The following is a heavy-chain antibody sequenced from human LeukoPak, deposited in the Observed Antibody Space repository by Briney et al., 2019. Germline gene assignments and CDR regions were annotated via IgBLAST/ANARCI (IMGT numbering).Heavy chain of an antibody. V-gene: IGHV3-23*01. J-gene: IGHJ4*02. CDR1: GFTFTSYA. D-gene: IGHD4-23*01. CDR3: ARDSSDYGGKGVDY. CDR2: ISGGGGNT. Sequence: GGSLRLSCAASGFTFTSYAMNWVRQAPGKGLEWVSAISGGGGNTYYADSVKGRFTISRDNSKNTLYLQMNSLRAEDTAVYYCARDSSDYGGKGVDYWGQGTLVTVSS.